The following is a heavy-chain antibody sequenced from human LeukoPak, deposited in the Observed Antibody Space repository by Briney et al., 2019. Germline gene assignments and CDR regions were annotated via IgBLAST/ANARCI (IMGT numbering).Heavy chain of an antibody. CDR2: IYYSGST. CDR1: GGSISSYY. CDR3: ARHQGSSSFHFDY. D-gene: IGHD6-6*01. Sequence: KPSETLSLTCTVSGGSISSYYWSWIRQPPGKGLEWIGYIYYSGSTNYNPSLKSRVTISVDASKNQFSLKLSSVTAADTAVYYCARHQGSSSFHFDYWGQGTLVTVSS. V-gene: IGHV4-59*08. J-gene: IGHJ4*02.